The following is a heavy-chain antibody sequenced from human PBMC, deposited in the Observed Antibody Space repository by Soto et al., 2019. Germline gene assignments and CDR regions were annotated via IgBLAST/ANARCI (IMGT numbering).Heavy chain of an antibody. J-gene: IGHJ4*02. V-gene: IGHV3-33*01. D-gene: IGHD4-17*01. CDR2: IWYDGTQK. CDR1: GFTFNTYS. CDR3: ARAGGTTVTGLWHFDS. Sequence: QVQLEESGGGVVQPGRSLRLSCEASGFTFNTYSMHWVRQPPGKGLEWLAAIWYDGTQKYYADSGKGRFIISRDKSKKTLYLEMNSLRAEDTAVYYCARAGGTTVTGLWHFDSWGQGTLVTVAS.